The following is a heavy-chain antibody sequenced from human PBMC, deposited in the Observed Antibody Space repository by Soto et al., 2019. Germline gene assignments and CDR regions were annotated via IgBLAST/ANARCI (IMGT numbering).Heavy chain of an antibody. J-gene: IGHJ6*03. CDR3: ARITTLGYCSSTSCPSYYYYYMDV. D-gene: IGHD2-2*01. V-gene: IGHV4-31*03. CDR2: IYYSGST. CDR1: GGSISSGGYY. Sequence: SETLSLTCTVSGGSISSGGYYWSWIRQHPGKGLEWIGYIYYSGSTYYNPSLKSRVTISVDTSKNQFSLKLSSVTAADTAVYYCARITTLGYCSSTSCPSYYYYYMDVWGKGTTVTVSS.